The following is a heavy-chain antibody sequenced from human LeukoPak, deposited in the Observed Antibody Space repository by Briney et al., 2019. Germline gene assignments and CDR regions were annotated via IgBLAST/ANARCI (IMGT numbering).Heavy chain of an antibody. V-gene: IGHV4-38-2*02. Sequence: SETLSLTCSGSNYSISNSLYWGWLRQPPGKGLEWIGSIYRSGSTFYNPSLRSRVTISLDTSKNQFSLKLSSVTAADTAVYFCARGTYGYYMDVWGKGTTVTVSS. CDR1: NYSISNSLY. CDR3: ARGTYGYYMDV. D-gene: IGHD4-17*01. CDR2: IYRSGST. J-gene: IGHJ6*03.